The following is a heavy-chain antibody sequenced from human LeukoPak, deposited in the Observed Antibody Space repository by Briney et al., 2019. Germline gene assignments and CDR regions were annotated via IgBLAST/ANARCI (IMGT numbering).Heavy chain of an antibody. CDR2: ISGGSSGST. CDR1: GFTFSDYA. D-gene: IGHD6-19*01. Sequence: GGSLRLSCAASGFTFSDYAMSWVRQAPGKGLEWPSVISGGSSGSTYYADSVTGRFTVSRDNSKNTLYLQMNSLRAEDTAVYYCARAPAAVAVLLPDYWGQGTLVTVSS. V-gene: IGHV3-23*01. CDR3: ARAPAAVAVLLPDY. J-gene: IGHJ4*02.